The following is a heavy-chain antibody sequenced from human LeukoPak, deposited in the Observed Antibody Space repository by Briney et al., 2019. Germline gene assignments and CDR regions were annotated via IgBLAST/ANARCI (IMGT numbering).Heavy chain of an antibody. CDR2: IYYSGST. V-gene: IGHV4-39*07. Sequence: SETLSLTCTVSGGSISSSSYYWGWIRQPPGKGLEWIGSIYYSGSTYYNPSLKSRVTISVDTSKNQFSLKLSSVTAADTAVYYCARMYLGYSYGYYEGKLPDNWFDPWGQGTLVTVSS. J-gene: IGHJ5*02. D-gene: IGHD5-18*01. CDR3: ARMYLGYSYGYYEGKLPDNWFDP. CDR1: GGSISSSSYY.